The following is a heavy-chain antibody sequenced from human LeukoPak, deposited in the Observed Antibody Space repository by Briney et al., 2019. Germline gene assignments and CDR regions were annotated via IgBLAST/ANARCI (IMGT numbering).Heavy chain of an antibody. CDR2: IYYSGST. CDR1: GGSISSHY. CDR3: ARTGLRSPDAFDI. D-gene: IGHD5-12*01. J-gene: IGHJ3*02. Sequence: PSETLSLTCTVSGGSISSHYWSWIRQPPGKGLEWIGYIYYSGSTNYNPSLKSRVTISVDTSKNQFSLKLSSVTAADTAVYYCARTGLRSPDAFDIWGQGTMVTVSS. V-gene: IGHV4-59*11.